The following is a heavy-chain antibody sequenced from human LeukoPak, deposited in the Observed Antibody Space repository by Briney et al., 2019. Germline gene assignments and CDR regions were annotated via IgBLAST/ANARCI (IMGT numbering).Heavy chain of an antibody. CDR1: GYSISIGYY. CDR2: IYHSGST. D-gene: IGHD6-6*01. Sequence: SETLSLTCTVSGYSISIGYYWGWIGQPPGNGQEWIGSIYHSGSTSSNPSLDSRVTISVDTYKNQFSLKLSSVTVADTAVYYCARDQLAARGFDYWGQGTLVTVSS. CDR3: ARDQLAARGFDY. J-gene: IGHJ4*02. V-gene: IGHV4-38-2*02.